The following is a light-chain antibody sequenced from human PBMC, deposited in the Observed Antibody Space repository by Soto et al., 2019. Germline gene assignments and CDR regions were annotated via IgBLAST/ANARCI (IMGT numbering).Light chain of an antibody. V-gene: IGLV2-14*01. CDR2: EVS. Sequence: QSALTQPASVSGSPGLSITISCTGTSSDVGGFNYVSWYQHHPDKAPKLMIYEVSNRPSGVSNRFSGSKSGNTASLTISGLQAEDEADYYCSSYTSSTSVVFGGGTKVTVL. J-gene: IGLJ3*02. CDR3: SSYTSSTSVV. CDR1: SSDVGGFNY.